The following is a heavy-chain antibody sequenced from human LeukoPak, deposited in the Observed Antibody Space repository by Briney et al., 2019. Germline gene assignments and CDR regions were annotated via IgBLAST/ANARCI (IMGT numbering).Heavy chain of an antibody. CDR2: IKQDGSEK. CDR1: GFTFSSYW. J-gene: IGHJ3*02. V-gene: IGHV3-7*01. CDR3: ARDAFSRISIFGVVSDAFDI. Sequence: PGGSLRLSCAASGFTFSSYWMTWVRQAPGKGLEWVAHIKQDGSEKYYVDSVKGRFTISRDNAKNSLYLQMNSLRAEDTAVYYCARDAFSRISIFGVVSDAFDIWGQGTMVTVSS. D-gene: IGHD3-3*01.